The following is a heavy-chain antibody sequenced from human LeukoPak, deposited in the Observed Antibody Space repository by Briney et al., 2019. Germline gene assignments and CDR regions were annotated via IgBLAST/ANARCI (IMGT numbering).Heavy chain of an antibody. CDR3: ARGPNSSGYYSHPFDY. V-gene: IGHV3-48*01. CDR2: ISSRSSTR. Sequence: GGSLRLSCAASGFTFSSYSMNWVRQAPGKGLEWVSYISSRSSTRYYADSVKGRFTISRDNAKNSLYLQMNSLRAEDTAVHDCARGPNSSGYYSHPFDYWGQGTLVTVSS. J-gene: IGHJ4*02. D-gene: IGHD3-22*01. CDR1: GFTFSSYS.